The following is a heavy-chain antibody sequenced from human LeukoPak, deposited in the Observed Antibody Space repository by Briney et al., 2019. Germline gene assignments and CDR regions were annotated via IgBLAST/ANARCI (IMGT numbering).Heavy chain of an antibody. Sequence: ASVKVSCKASGYTFTGYYMHWVRQAPGQGLEWMGWINPNSGGTNYAQKFQGRVTMTRDTSISTAYMELSRLRSDDTTVHYCAREADIVVVPAAHRYNWFDPWGQGTLVTVSS. V-gene: IGHV1-2*02. J-gene: IGHJ5*02. CDR1: GYTFTGYY. CDR3: AREADIVVVPAAHRYNWFDP. D-gene: IGHD2-2*01. CDR2: INPNSGGT.